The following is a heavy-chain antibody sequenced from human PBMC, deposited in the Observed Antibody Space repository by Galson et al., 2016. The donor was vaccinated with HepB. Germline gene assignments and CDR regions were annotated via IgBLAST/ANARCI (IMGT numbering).Heavy chain of an antibody. J-gene: IGHJ6*02. CDR1: GFPFSAYW. Sequence: SLRLSCAATGFPFSAYWMQWVRQVPGKGLVWVSRLTTDGIIGYADSVMGRFTISRDNAKNTLYLHMDSLRAEDTAVYYCARENHYVLDVWGQGTTVTGSS. D-gene: IGHD1-14*01. CDR2: LTTDGIIG. V-gene: IGHV3-74*01. CDR3: ARENHYVLDV.